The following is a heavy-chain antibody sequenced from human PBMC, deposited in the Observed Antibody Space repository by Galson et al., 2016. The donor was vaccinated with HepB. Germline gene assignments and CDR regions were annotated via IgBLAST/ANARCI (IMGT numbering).Heavy chain of an antibody. CDR3: ARRRIGPRAYYFDY. CDR1: GGSFSDYY. CDR2: INHSGFT. D-gene: IGHD2-21*01. Sequence: SETLSLTCAVYGGSFSDYYRSLIRQPPGKGLELIGEINHSGFTNYNPSLKSRVSISVDTSKNQFALKMRSVTVADTAVYYCARRRIGPRAYYFDYWGQGTLVTVSS. J-gene: IGHJ4*02. V-gene: IGHV4-34*01.